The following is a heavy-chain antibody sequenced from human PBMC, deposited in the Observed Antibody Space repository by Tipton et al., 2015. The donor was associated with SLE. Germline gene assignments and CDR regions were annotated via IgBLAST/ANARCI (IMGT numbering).Heavy chain of an antibody. D-gene: IGHD3-16*01. CDR3: ARGGRLVEGPMDV. Sequence: LRLSCTVSGGSISSGSYYWSWIRQPAGKGLEWIGRIYTSGSTNYNPSLKSRVTISVDTSKNLFSLKLSSVTAVDTAVYYCARGGRLVEGPMDVWGKGTTVTVSS. CDR1: GGSISSGSYY. V-gene: IGHV4-61*02. J-gene: IGHJ6*03. CDR2: IYTSGST.